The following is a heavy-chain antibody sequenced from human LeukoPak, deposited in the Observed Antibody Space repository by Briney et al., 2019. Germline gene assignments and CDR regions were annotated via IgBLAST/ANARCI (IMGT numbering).Heavy chain of an antibody. CDR2: IYYSGST. V-gene: IGHV4-39*01. CDR3: ARLVTARQIVVVNDDAFDI. D-gene: IGHD3-22*01. CDR1: GGSISSSSYY. J-gene: IGHJ3*02. Sequence: PSETLSFTCTVSGGSISSSSYYWGWIRQPPGKGLEGFGGIYYSGSTYYNPSLKSRVTISVDTSKNQFSLKLSSVTAADTAVYYCARLVTARQIVVVNDDAFDIWGQGTMVTVSS.